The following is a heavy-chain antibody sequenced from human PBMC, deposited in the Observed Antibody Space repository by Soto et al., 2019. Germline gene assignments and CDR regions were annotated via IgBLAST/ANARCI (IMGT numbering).Heavy chain of an antibody. CDR3: ARVMTTVTTVDY. J-gene: IGHJ4*02. V-gene: IGHV3-30-3*01. CDR2: ISYDGSNK. CDR1: GFTFSSYA. D-gene: IGHD4-17*01. Sequence: QVQLVESGGGVVQPGRSLRLSCAASGFTFSSYAMHWVRQAPGKGLEWVAVISYDGSNKYYADSVKGRFTISRDNSKNSLYLQMNSLGAEDTAVYYCARVMTTVTTVDYWGQGTLVTVSS.